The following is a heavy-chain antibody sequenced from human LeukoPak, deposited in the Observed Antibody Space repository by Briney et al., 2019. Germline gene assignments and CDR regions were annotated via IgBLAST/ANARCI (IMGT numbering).Heavy chain of an antibody. Sequence: PSETLSLTCTVSGGSISSYYWSWIRQPPGKGLEWIGYIYYSGSTNYNPSLKSRVTISVDTSKNQFSLKLSSVTAADTAVYYCARSYYPKGLSFVIWGQGTMVTVSS. J-gene: IGHJ3*02. D-gene: IGHD3-10*01. CDR2: IYYSGST. CDR1: GGSISSYY. CDR3: ARSYYPKGLSFVI. V-gene: IGHV4-59*01.